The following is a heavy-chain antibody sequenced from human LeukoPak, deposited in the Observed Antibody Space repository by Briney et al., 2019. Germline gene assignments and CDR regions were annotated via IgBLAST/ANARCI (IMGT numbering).Heavy chain of an antibody. J-gene: IGHJ5*02. D-gene: IGHD2/OR15-2a*01. CDR1: GYTFTGYY. V-gene: IGHV1-2*02. CDR2: INPNTGAT. CDR3: ARDRNGRNFFDP. Sequence: PGASVKVSCKASGYTFTGYYMHWVRQAPGQGLEWMGWINPNTGATKYAQKFQGKITMTRDMSISTAYMDLSRLRTDDTAVYYCARDRNGRNFFDPWGQGTLVTVSS.